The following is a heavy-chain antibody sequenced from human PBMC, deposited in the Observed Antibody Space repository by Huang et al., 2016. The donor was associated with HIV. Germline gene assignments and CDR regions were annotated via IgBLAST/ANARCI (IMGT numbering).Heavy chain of an antibody. J-gene: IGHJ3*02. CDR1: GFTFSSYS. CDR3: ARSVDTSGYHDAFDM. D-gene: IGHD3-22*01. Sequence: QVQLVESGGGVVQPGRSLRLSCAGSGFTFSSYSLYWVGQAPGEGLEWVALMSSEGKNKDLAGAVNGRFTISRDKSKKTLYLQMNSLRSEDTAVYYCARSVDTSGYHDAFDMWGQGTMVTVS. V-gene: IGHV3-30*04. CDR2: MSSEGKNK.